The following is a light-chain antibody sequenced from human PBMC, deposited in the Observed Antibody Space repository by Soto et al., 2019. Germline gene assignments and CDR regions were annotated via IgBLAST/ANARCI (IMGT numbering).Light chain of an antibody. V-gene: IGLV2-14*03. CDR1: SSDVGGYNY. CDR3: CSYTSSSTPWV. CDR2: DVS. Sequence: QSVLTQPASVSGSPGQSITISCTGTSSDVGGYNYVSWYQQHPGKAHKLMIYDVSDRPSGVSNRFSASKSGNTASLTIFGLHAEDEADYYCCSYTSSSTPWVFGTGTKVTVL. J-gene: IGLJ1*01.